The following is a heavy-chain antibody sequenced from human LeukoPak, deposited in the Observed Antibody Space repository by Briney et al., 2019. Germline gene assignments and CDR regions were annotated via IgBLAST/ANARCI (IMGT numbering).Heavy chain of an antibody. CDR2: IYYSGST. J-gene: IGHJ4*02. Sequence: SETLSLTCTVSGGSFSTYYWSWIRQPPGKGLEWIGYIYYSGSTNCNPSLKSRVTLSVDASKNQFSLKLSSVTAADTAVYYCARRAMTTTSTFDYWGQGTLVTVSS. V-gene: IGHV4-59*13. D-gene: IGHD4-11*01. CDR3: ARRAMTTTSTFDY. CDR1: GGSFSTYY.